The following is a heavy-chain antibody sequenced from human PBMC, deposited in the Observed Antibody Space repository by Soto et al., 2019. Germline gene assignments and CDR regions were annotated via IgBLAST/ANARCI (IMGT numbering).Heavy chain of an antibody. Sequence: GSLKLSCAASGFNFSSYSMHWVRQAPGKGLEWVAVISYDGSNKYYADSVKGRFTISRDNSKNTLYLQMNSLRAEDTAVYYCARGSDYYGSGSYYDYYYGMDVWGQGTTVTVSS. D-gene: IGHD3-10*01. CDR3: ARGSDYYGSGSYYDYYYGMDV. CDR2: ISYDGSNK. J-gene: IGHJ6*02. CDR1: GFNFSSYS. V-gene: IGHV3-30-3*01.